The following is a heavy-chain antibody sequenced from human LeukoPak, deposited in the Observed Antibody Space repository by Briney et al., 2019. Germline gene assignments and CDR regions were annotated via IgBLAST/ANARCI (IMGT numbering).Heavy chain of an antibody. D-gene: IGHD3-9*01. CDR2: ISYDGSNK. CDR3: AKDHEDILTGYYTPDY. J-gene: IGHJ4*02. CDR1: GSTFSSYG. Sequence: GGSLRLSCAASGSTFSSYGMHWVRQAPGKGLEWVAVISYDGSNKYYADSVKGRFTISRDNSKNTLYLQMNSLRAEDTAVYYCAKDHEDILTGYYTPDYWGQGTLVTVSS. V-gene: IGHV3-30*18.